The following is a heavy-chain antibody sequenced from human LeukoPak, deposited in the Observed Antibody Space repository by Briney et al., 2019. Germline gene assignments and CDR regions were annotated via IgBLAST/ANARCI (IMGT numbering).Heavy chain of an antibody. J-gene: IGHJ4*02. CDR3: ARDRGRSLAQPASRGGYLGLDY. Sequence: GGSLRLSCAASGFTVSSNYMSWVRQAPGKGLEWVSVIYSGGSTYYADSVKGRFTISRDNSKNTLYLQMNSLRAEDTAVYYCARDRGRSLAQPASRGGYLGLDYWGQGTLVTVSS. D-gene: IGHD5-12*01. CDR2: IYSGGST. V-gene: IGHV3-53*01. CDR1: GFTVSSNY.